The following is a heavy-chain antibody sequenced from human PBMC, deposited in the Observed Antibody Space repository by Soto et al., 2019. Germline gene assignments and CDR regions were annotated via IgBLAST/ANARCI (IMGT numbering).Heavy chain of an antibody. Sequence: QVQLVQSGAEVKKPGASVKVSCKASGYTFTSYGISWVRQAPGQGLEWMGWISAYSGNTNYAQNLQGRVTMTTDTXTXXDYMERRSLRSDDTAVYYCARQYDILTGYYLEVGYWGQGTLVTVSS. CDR2: ISAYSGNT. D-gene: IGHD3-9*01. J-gene: IGHJ4*02. CDR3: ARQYDILTGYYLEVGY. V-gene: IGHV1-18*01. CDR1: GYTFTSYG.